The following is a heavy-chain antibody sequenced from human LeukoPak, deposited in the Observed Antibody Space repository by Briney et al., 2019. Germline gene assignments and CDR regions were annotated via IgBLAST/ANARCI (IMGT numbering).Heavy chain of an antibody. V-gene: IGHV4-59*08. CDR1: GGSISSYY. CDR2: YSGST. CDR3: ARRPSDYGDLEAAFDI. Sequence: PSETLSLTCTVSGGSISSYYWSWIRQPPGKGLEWIGYYSGSTNYNPSLKSRVTISVDTSKIQFSLKLSSVTAADTAVYYCARRPSDYGDLEAAFDIWGQGTMVTVSS. J-gene: IGHJ3*02. D-gene: IGHD4-17*01.